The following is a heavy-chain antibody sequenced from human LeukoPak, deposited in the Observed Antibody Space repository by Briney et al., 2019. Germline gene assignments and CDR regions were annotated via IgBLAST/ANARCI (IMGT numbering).Heavy chain of an antibody. V-gene: IGHV4-38-2*01. D-gene: IGHD2-2*01. CDR3: ARSLSTAGIDY. Sequence: SETLSLTCAVSGYSITTGRYWGWIRLPPGKGLEWIGSIYQSGSTYYNPPLKSRVTISVDTSKNQFSLKLRSVTAADTAVYYRARSLSTAGIDYWGQGTLVTVSS. J-gene: IGHJ4*02. CDR2: IYQSGST. CDR1: GYSITTGRY.